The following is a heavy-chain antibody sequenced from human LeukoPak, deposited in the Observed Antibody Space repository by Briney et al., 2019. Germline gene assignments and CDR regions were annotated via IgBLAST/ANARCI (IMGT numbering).Heavy chain of an antibody. J-gene: IGHJ6*03. Sequence: SETLSLTCTVSGGSISSYYWSWIRQPPGKGLEGIGYIYYSGSTNYNPPLKSRVTISVDTSKNQFSLKVSSVTAADTAVYYCTRVVRRFSQMNYSYYYYMDVWGKGTTVTVSS. V-gene: IGHV4-59*12. CDR2: IYYSGST. D-gene: IGHD2-21*01. CDR1: GGSISSYY. CDR3: TRVVRRFSQMNYSYYYYMDV.